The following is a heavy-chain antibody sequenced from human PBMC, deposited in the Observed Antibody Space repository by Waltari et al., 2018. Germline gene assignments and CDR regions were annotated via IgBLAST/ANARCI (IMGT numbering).Heavy chain of an antibody. D-gene: IGHD6-13*01. V-gene: IGHV4-38-2*01. CDR3: ARSSSWYRDDAFDI. CDR1: GYSISSGYH. J-gene: IGHJ3*02. Sequence: QVQLQESGPGLVKPSETLSLTCAVSGYSISSGYHWSWIRQPPGKGLEWIGEINHSGSTNYNPSLKSRVTISVDTSKNQFSLKLSSVTAADTAVYYCARSSSWYRDDAFDIWGQGTMVTVSS. CDR2: INHSGST.